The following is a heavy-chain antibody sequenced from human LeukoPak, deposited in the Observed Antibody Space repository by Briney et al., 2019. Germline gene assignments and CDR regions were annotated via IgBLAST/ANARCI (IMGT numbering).Heavy chain of an antibody. V-gene: IGHV3-74*01. D-gene: IGHD3-16*01. CDR2: VNPDGSSI. Sequence: GGSLRLSCAASGFSFSNYWMHWVRQVPEKGLVWVSRVNPDGSSITYANSVKGRFASSRDNAKNTLYLQMNRLRVEDTAVYYCARGGSYGDYWGQGVLVTVSS. CDR1: GFSFSNYW. J-gene: IGHJ4*02. CDR3: ARGGSYGDY.